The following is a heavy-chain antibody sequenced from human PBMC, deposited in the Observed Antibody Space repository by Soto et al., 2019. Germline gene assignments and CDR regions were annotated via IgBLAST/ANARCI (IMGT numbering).Heavy chain of an antibody. CDR1: GYTFTGYY. Sequence: ASVKVSCKASGYTFTGYYMHWVRQAPGQGLEWMGWINPNSGGTNYAQKFQGRVTMTRDTSISTAYMELSRLRSDDTAVYYCARVGSTSWGDFVYWGQGTLVTVSS. D-gene: IGHD2-2*01. CDR3: ARVGSTSWGDFVY. V-gene: IGHV1-2*02. J-gene: IGHJ4*02. CDR2: INPNSGGT.